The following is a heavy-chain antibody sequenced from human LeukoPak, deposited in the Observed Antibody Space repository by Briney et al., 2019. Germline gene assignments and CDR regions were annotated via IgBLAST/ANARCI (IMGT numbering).Heavy chain of an antibody. Sequence: SGGSLRLSCGAYGFTFSSYWMHWVRQAPGKGLVWVSRINSDGSSTSYADSVKGRFTISRDNAKNTLYLQMNSLRAEDTAVYYCAAWTKGVASAFDIWGQGTMVTVSS. V-gene: IGHV3-74*01. CDR3: AAWTKGVASAFDI. CDR1: GFTFSSYW. CDR2: INSDGSST. J-gene: IGHJ3*02. D-gene: IGHD3-3*01.